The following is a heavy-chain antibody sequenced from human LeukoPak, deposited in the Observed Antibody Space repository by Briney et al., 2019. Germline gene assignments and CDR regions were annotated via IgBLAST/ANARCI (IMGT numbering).Heavy chain of an antibody. V-gene: IGHV1-58*01. CDR3: AAEGPGLYDILTGSQDAFDI. D-gene: IGHD3-9*01. Sequence: SVKVSCKSSGFTFPTSAVQWVRQAHGQRLEWIGWIVVDSGDTVYAQSFHERVTITRDMSTSTAYMELSSLRSEDTAVYYCAAEGPGLYDILTGSQDAFDIWGQGTMVTVSS. CDR2: IVVDSGDT. J-gene: IGHJ3*02. CDR1: GFTFPTSA.